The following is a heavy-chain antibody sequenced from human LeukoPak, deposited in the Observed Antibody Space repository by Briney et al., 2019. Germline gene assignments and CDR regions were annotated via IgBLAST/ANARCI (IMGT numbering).Heavy chain of an antibody. Sequence: GGSLRLSCAASGFTFSSYGMHWVRQAPGKGLEWVAVIWYDGSNKYYADSVKGRFTISRDNSKNTLYLQMNSLRAEDTAVYYCARVRTPYRLCPVYLDYWGQGTLVTVSS. CDR1: GFTFSSYG. CDR2: IWYDGSNK. V-gene: IGHV3-33*01. CDR3: ARVRTPYRLCPVYLDY. J-gene: IGHJ4*02. D-gene: IGHD1-26*01.